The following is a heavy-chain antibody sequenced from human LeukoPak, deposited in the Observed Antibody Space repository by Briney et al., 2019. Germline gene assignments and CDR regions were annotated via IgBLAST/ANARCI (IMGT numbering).Heavy chain of an antibody. CDR2: IYYSGST. J-gene: IGHJ4*02. V-gene: IGHV4-59*01. D-gene: IGHD3-22*01. Sequence: SETLSLTCTVSGGSISSYYWSWIRQPPGKGLEWIGYIYYSGSTNYNPSLKSRVTISVDVSKNQFSLKLSSVTAADTAVYYCARARSGYLPFDYWGQGTLVTVSS. CDR3: ARARSGYLPFDY. CDR1: GGSISSYY.